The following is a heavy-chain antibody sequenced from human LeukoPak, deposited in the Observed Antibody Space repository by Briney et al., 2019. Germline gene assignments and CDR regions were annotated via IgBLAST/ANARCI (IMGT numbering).Heavy chain of an antibody. CDR2: IIPIFGTA. D-gene: IGHD4-17*01. CDR3: ARSTTVTEVYYYYGMDV. Sequence: SVKVSCKASGYTFTGYYMHWVRQAPGQGLEWMGGIIPIFGTANYAQKFQGRVTITADESTSTAYMELSSLRSEDTAVYYCARSTTVTEVYYYYGMDVWGQGTTVTVSS. V-gene: IGHV1-69*13. J-gene: IGHJ6*02. CDR1: GYTFTGYY.